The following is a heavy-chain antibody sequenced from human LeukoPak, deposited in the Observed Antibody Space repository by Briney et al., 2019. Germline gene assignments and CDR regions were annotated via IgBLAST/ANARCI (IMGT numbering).Heavy chain of an antibody. D-gene: IGHD3-10*01. CDR1: GFTFSSYA. CDR2: ISGSGGST. CDR3: AKPARGYYYYGMDV. J-gene: IGHJ6*02. Sequence: GVSLRLSCAASGFTFSSYAMSWVRQAPGKGLEWVSAISGSGGSTYYADSVKGRFTISRDNSKNTLYLQMNSLRAEDTAVYYCAKPARGYYYYGMDVWGQGTTVTVSS. V-gene: IGHV3-23*01.